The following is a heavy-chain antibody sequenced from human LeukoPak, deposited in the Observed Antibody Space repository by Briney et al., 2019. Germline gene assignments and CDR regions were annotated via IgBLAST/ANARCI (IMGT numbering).Heavy chain of an antibody. V-gene: IGHV3-11*01. CDR1: GFTFSDYY. D-gene: IGHD6-13*01. CDR3: ASALIAAAGTI. Sequence: RSGGSLRLSCAASGFTFSDYYMSWICQAPGKGLEWVSYISSSGSTIYYADSVKGRFTISRDNAKNSLYLQMNSLRAEDTAVYYCASALIAAAGTIWGQGTLVTVSS. J-gene: IGHJ4*02. CDR2: ISSSGSTI.